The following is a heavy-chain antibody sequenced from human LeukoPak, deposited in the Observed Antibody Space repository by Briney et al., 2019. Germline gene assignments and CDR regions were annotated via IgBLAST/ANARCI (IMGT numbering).Heavy chain of an antibody. V-gene: IGHV1-69*04. Sequence: SVKVSCKASGGTFSSYAISWVRRAPGQGLEWMGRIIPILGIANYAQKFQGRVTITADKSTSTAYMELSSLRSEDTAVYYCARGYCSSTSCYTHYYYYMDVWGKGTAVTVSS. D-gene: IGHD2-2*02. CDR3: ARGYCSSTSCYTHYYYYMDV. CDR2: IIPILGIA. CDR1: GGTFSSYA. J-gene: IGHJ6*03.